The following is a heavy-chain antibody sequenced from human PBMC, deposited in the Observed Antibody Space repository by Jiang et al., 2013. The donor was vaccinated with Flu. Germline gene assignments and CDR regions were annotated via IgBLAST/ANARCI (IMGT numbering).Heavy chain of an antibody. Sequence: LLKPSETLSLTCAVSGYSISSGYYWGWIRQPPGKGLEWIGSIYHSGSTYYNPSLKSRVTISVDTSKNQFSLKLSSVTAADTAVYYCARCRRKGHRTSYYYYYGMDVWGQGTTVTVSS. CDR1: GYSISSGYY. CDR2: IYHSGST. CDR3: ARCRRKGHRTSYYYYYGMDV. D-gene: IGHD1-14*01. J-gene: IGHJ6*02. V-gene: IGHV4-38-2*01.